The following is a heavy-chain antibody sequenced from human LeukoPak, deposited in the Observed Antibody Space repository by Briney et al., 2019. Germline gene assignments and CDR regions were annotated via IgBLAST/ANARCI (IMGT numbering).Heavy chain of an antibody. V-gene: IGHV3-30*02. D-gene: IGHD5-24*01. CDR1: GFTFSSYG. Sequence: GGSLRLSCVPSGFTFSSYGMHWVRQAPGKGLEWVAFIRYDGSSKYYADSVKGRFTISRDNSKNTLYLEMSSLRVEDTAVYYCAKDWAVRDGYSYYFDYWGKGTLVTVSS. CDR2: IRYDGSSK. J-gene: IGHJ4*02. CDR3: AKDWAVRDGYSYYFDY.